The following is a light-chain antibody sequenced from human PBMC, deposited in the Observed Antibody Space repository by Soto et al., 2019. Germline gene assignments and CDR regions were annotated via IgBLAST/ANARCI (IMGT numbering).Light chain of an antibody. CDR2: GAS. Sequence: EIVLTQSPGTLSLSPGERATLSCRASQSVSSSYLAWYQQKTGQAPSLLIYGASSRTTGIPDRFSGSGCGTDFTLTISRMEPEDYAVYYCQQYGSGPPFTFGQGTRLDIK. V-gene: IGKV3-20*01. J-gene: IGKJ5*01. CDR3: QQYGSGPPFT. CDR1: QSVSSSY.